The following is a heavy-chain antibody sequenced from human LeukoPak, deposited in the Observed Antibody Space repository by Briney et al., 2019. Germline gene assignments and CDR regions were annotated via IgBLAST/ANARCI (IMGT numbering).Heavy chain of an antibody. CDR3: ARDCTNGVCYTPSRHYYYYGMDV. Sequence: GGSLRLSCAAAGFTVSSNYMSLVRQAPGKGLEWVSVIYSGGSTYYADSVKGRFTISRDNSKNTLYLQMNSLRAEDTAVYYCARDCTNGVCYTPSRHYYYYGMDVWGQGTTVTVSS. CDR1: GFTVSSNY. J-gene: IGHJ6*02. V-gene: IGHV3-66*01. CDR2: IYSGGST. D-gene: IGHD2-8*01.